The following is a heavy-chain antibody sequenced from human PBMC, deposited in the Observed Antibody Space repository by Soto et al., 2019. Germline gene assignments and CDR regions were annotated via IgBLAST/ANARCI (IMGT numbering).Heavy chain of an antibody. CDR3: AKGPFIPVAGTPPGAFDM. V-gene: IGHV3-30*18. Sequence: QVQLVESGGNVVQPGRSLRLSCAASGFIFRTYGMHWVRQAPGKGLEWVAVISYSGNKKAYADSVKGRFAISRDNSNNTLYLQIDSLTAADTAVYYCAKGPFIPVAGTPPGAFDMWGQGIMVTVSS. CDR1: GFIFRTYG. CDR2: ISYSGNKK. D-gene: IGHD6-19*01. J-gene: IGHJ3*02.